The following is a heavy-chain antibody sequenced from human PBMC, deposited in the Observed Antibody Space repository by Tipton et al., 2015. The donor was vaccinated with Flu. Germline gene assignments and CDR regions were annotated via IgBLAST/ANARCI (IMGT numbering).Heavy chain of an antibody. Sequence: TLSLTCAVYGGSFSGYYWSWIRQSPGKGLEWIGEINQSGRPNYNPSLKNRVTISVDTSKNQFSLSLTSVTAAETAMYYCARGSWEVRFDPWGQGTLVTVSS. CDR1: GGSFSGYY. CDR2: INQSGRP. CDR3: ARGSWEVRFDP. V-gene: IGHV4-34*01. D-gene: IGHD1-26*01. J-gene: IGHJ5*02.